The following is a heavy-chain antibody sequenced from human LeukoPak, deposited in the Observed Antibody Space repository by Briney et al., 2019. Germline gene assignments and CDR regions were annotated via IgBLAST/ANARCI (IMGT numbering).Heavy chain of an antibody. CDR1: GYSFPTYD. V-gene: IGHV1-2*02. D-gene: IGHD4-11*01. J-gene: IGHJ4*02. CDR3: ARVGTTVDYFDY. Sequence: ASVKVSCKASGYSFPTYDINWVRQAPGQGLEWMGWINPNSGGTNYAQKFQGRVTMTRDTSISTAYMELSRLRSDDTAVYYCARVGTTVDYFDYWGQGTLVTVSS. CDR2: INPNSGGT.